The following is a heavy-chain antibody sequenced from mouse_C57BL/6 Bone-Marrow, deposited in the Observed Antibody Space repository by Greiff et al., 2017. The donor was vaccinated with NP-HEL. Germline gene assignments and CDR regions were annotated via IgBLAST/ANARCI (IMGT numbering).Heavy chain of an antibody. J-gene: IGHJ4*01. Sequence: EVMLVESGGGLVKPGGSLKLSCAASGFTFSSYAMSWVRQTPEKRLEWVATISDGGSYTYYPDNVKGRFTISRDNAKNNLYLQMSHLKSEDTAMYYCARGYSQGAMDYWGQGTSVTVSS. CDR1: GFTFSSYA. CDR2: ISDGGSYT. CDR3: ARGYSQGAMDY. D-gene: IGHD2-12*01. V-gene: IGHV5-4*03.